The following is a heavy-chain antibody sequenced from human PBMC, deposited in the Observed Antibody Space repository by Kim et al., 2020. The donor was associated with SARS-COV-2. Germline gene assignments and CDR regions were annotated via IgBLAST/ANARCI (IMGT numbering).Heavy chain of an antibody. CDR2: TYYRSKGSN. CDR1: GDSVSTNSAA. Sequence: SQTPSLTCGISGDSVSTNSAAWNWIRQSPSRDLEWLGRTYYRSKGSNDYAASVKSRITINADTSTNQFSLQLNSVTPEDTAVHYCVRGSVSSSWAFDYWGQGTLVTVSS. V-gene: IGHV6-1*01. D-gene: IGHD6-13*01. J-gene: IGHJ4*02. CDR3: VRGSVSSSWAFDY.